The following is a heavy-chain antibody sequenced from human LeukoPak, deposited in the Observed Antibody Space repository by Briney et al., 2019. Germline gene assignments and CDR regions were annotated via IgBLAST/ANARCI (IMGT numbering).Heavy chain of an antibody. V-gene: IGHV1-69*16. D-gene: IGHD3-16*01. J-gene: IGHJ4*02. CDR3: AREQIYYDYVWGSYFFDY. Sequence: ASVKVSCKASGGTFSSYTISWVRQAPGQGLEWMGRIIPILGIANYAQKFQGRVTITTDESTSTAYMELSSLRSEDTAVYYCAREQIYYDYVWGSYFFDYWGQGTLVTVSS. CDR1: GGTFSSYT. CDR2: IIPILGIA.